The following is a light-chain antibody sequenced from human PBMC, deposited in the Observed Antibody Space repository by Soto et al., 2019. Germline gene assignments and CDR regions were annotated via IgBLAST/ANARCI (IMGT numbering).Light chain of an antibody. CDR2: GAS. CDR1: QSVSSN. J-gene: IGKJ5*01. V-gene: IGKV3-15*01. Sequence: EIVMTQSPATLSVSPGERATLSCRASQSVSSNLAWYQQKPGQAPRLLIYGASTRAAGIPARFSGSGSGTEFTLTISSLQSEDFAVYYCQQRYRWPPITFGQGTRLEIK. CDR3: QQRYRWPPIT.